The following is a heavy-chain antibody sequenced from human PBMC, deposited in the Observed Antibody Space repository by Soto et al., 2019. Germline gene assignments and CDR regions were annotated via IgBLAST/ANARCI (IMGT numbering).Heavy chain of an antibody. Sequence: GASVKVSCKASGGTFSSYAISWVRQAPGQGLEWMGGIIPIFGTANYAQKFQGRVTITADESTSTAYMELSSLRSEDTAVYYCARDRRQLASAYYYYYGMDVWGQGTTVTVSS. CDR2: IIPIFGTA. CDR3: ARDRRQLASAYYYYYGMDV. CDR1: GGTFSSYA. V-gene: IGHV1-69*13. D-gene: IGHD6-6*01. J-gene: IGHJ6*02.